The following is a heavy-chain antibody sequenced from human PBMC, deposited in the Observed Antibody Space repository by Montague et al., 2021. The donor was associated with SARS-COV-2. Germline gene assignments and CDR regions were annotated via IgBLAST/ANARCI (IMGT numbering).Heavy chain of an antibody. CDR1: GGSIRSYY. J-gene: IGHJ4*02. D-gene: IGHD1-1*01. V-gene: IGHV4-59*01. CDR3: ARAQNICFIANCVNYFDL. Sequence: SETLSLTCEVSGGSIRSYYWSWIRQSPGKGLEWICYVHYTGSTKYNPSLKTRVTLSLDTPKNHFSLRLNSATAADTAVYYCARAQNICFIANCVNYFDLWGLGALVSVSS. CDR2: VHYTGST.